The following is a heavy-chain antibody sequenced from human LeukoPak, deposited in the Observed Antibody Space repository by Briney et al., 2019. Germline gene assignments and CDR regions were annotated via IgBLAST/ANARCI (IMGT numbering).Heavy chain of an antibody. CDR3: ARTGYSSGRPNYYYYGMDV. Sequence: ASVKVSCKASGYTFTSYDINWVRQATGQGLEWMGWMNPNSGNTGYAQKFQGRVTMTRNTSISTAYMELSSLRSEDTAVYYCARTGYSSGRPNYYYYGMDVWGQGTTVTVSS. V-gene: IGHV1-8*01. CDR1: GYTFTSYD. D-gene: IGHD6-19*01. J-gene: IGHJ6*02. CDR2: MNPNSGNT.